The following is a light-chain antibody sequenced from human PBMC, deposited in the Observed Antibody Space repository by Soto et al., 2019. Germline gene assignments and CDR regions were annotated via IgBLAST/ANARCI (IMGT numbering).Light chain of an antibody. J-gene: IGLJ2*01. CDR3: QSYDSSNRLVV. V-gene: IGLV6-57*01. CDR1: SGSIASNY. Sequence: NFMLTQPHSVSESPGKTVTISCTRSSGSIASNYVQWYQQRPGSSPTTVIYEDNQRPSGVPDRFSGSIDSSSNSASLTISGLKTEDEADYSCQSYDSSNRLVVFGGGTKLTVL. CDR2: EDN.